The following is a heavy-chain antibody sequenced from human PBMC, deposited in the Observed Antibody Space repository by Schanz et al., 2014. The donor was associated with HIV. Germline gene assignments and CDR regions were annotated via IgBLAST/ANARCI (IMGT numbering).Heavy chain of an antibody. J-gene: IGHJ4*02. CDR3: AKPEYDSRGNSQSHFDY. V-gene: IGHV3-23*04. CDR1: GFTFNNYA. CDR2: ISESGGRT. Sequence: VDLVESGGGVVQPGRSLRLSCTASGFTFNNYAMTWVRQAPGKGLEWVSSISESGGRTYYADSVNGRFTISRDNSKNTLYLQMTTLRTEDTAVYYCAKPEYDSRGNSQSHFDYWGQGTLVTVSS. D-gene: IGHD3-22*01.